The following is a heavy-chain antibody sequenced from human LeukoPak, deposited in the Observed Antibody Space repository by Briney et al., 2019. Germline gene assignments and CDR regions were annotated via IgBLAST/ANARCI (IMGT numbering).Heavy chain of an antibody. J-gene: IGHJ4*02. CDR2: MNPNTGRT. D-gene: IGHD3-22*01. Sequence: ASVKVSCKASRYTFTSYDINRVREAAGQGLEWMGWMNPNTGRTGFAQKFQGRLTMTRDTSISTAYMELSRLRSEDTAVYYCARLSQTPDYYSNGGYYYLGYWGQGTPVTVSS. V-gene: IGHV1-8*01. CDR3: ARLSQTPDYYSNGGYYYLGY. CDR1: RYTFTSYD.